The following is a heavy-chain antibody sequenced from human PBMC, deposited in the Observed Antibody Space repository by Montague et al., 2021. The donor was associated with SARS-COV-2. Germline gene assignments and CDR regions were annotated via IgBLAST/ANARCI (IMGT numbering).Heavy chain of an antibody. CDR3: AGKMTILWFGASPLWYF. V-gene: IGHV4-39*01. D-gene: IGHD3-10*01. CDR1: GCTISSSIYY. J-gene: IGHJ2*01. CDR2: LYYSWIT. Sequence: SQTLSLTCAVYGCTISSSIYYLGRIRKPPGKGMEWIGCLYYSWITDYNPFLKSRGTISVDTPKNQFYLKLSSVTAADTAVYYCAGKMTILWFGASPLWYF.